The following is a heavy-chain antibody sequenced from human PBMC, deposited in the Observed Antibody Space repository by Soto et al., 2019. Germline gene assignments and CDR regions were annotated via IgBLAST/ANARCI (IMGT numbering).Heavy chain of an antibody. D-gene: IGHD6-19*01. CDR1: GYSFTSYW. J-gene: IGHJ3*02. CDR2: VYPGDSDT. CDR3: ARFLGIAVAGTGDAFDI. V-gene: IGHV5-51*01. Sequence: GESLKISCKGSGYSFTSYWIGWVRQMPGKGLEWMGIVYPGDSDTRYSPSFQGQVTISADKSISTAYLQWSSLKASDTAMYYCARFLGIAVAGTGDAFDIWGQGTMVTFSS.